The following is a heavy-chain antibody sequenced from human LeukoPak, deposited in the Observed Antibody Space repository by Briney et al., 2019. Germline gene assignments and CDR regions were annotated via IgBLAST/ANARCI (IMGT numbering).Heavy chain of an antibody. CDR1: GGTFSSYA. CDR3: ARGRSVGYCSGGSCYFFQH. D-gene: IGHD2-15*01. CDR2: IIPIFGTA. Sequence: SVKVSCKASGGTFSSYAISWVRQAPGQGLEWMGGIIPIFGTANYAQKFQGRVTITADESTSTAYMELSSLRSEDTAVYYCARGRSVGYCSGGSCYFFQHWGQGTLVTVSS. V-gene: IGHV1-69*13. J-gene: IGHJ1*01.